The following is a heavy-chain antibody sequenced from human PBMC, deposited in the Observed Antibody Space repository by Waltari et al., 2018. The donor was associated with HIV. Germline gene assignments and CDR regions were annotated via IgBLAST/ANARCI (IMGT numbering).Heavy chain of an antibody. CDR2: FDPEDGET. J-gene: IGHJ6*02. D-gene: IGHD5-12*01. V-gene: IGHV1-24*01. CDR3: ATSGHGGPYYYYGLDV. CDR1: GYTFTSFG. Sequence: QVQLVQSGAEVKKPGASVKVSCKASGYTFTSFGISWVRQAPGQGLEWMGGFDPEDGETIHAQKFQDRVTMTEDTSTDTAYMELSSLTSEDTAVYFCATSGHGGPYYYYGLDVWGQGTTVTVSS.